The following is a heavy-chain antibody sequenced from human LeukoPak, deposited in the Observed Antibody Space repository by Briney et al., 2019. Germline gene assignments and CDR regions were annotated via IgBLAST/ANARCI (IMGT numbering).Heavy chain of an antibody. J-gene: IGHJ3*02. CDR2: IYYSGST. V-gene: IGHV4-59*01. D-gene: IGHD3-22*01. Sequence: SETLSLTXTVSGGSISSYYWSWIRQPPGKGLEWIGYIYYSGSTNYNPSLKSRVTISVDTSKNQFSLKLSSVTAADTAVYYCARDSYSLAYYYDSSGYRDAFDIWGQGTMVTVSS. CDR3: ARDSYSLAYYYDSSGYRDAFDI. CDR1: GGSISSYY.